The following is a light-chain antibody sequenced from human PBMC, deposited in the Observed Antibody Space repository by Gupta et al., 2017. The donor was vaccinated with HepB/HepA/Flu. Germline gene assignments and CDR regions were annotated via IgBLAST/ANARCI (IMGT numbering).Light chain of an antibody. CDR1: NIGSKS. CDR3: QVWDSSSDHMV. V-gene: IGLV3-21*04. CDR2: YDD. J-gene: IGLJ2*01. Sequence: SYVLTQPPSVSVAPGKTPRITCGGSNIGSKSVHWYQQKPGQAPILVISYDDARPSGIPERFSGSNSGNTATLTISRVEAGDEADYDCQVWDSSSDHMVFGGGPKLTV.